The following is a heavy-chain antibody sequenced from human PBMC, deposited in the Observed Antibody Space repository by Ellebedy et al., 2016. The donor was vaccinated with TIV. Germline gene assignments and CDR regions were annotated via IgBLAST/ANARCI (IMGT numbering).Heavy chain of an antibody. CDR1: GFTFSSYA. Sequence: GGSLRLXXAASGFTFSSYAMSWVRQAPGKGLEWVSAISGSGGSTYYADSVKGRFTISRDNSKNTLYLQMNSLRAEDTAVYYCAKGPHGGWQIDYWGQGTLVTVSS. CDR2: ISGSGGST. J-gene: IGHJ4*02. D-gene: IGHD6-19*01. V-gene: IGHV3-23*01. CDR3: AKGPHGGWQIDY.